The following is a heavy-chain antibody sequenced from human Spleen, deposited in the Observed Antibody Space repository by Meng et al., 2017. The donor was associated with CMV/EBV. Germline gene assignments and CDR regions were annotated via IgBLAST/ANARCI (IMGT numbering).Heavy chain of an antibody. CDR3: ATTYSSGYKTVAFDI. CDR2: IYHSGST. J-gene: IGHJ3*02. CDR1: GYSMSSGYY. D-gene: IGHD3-22*01. V-gene: IGHV4-38-2*02. Sequence: SETLSLTCTVSGYSMSSGYYWGWIRQPPGKGLEWIGSIYHSGSTYYNPSLKSRVTISVDTSKNQFSLKLRSVTAADTAVYYCATTYSSGYKTVAFDIWGQGTMVTVSS.